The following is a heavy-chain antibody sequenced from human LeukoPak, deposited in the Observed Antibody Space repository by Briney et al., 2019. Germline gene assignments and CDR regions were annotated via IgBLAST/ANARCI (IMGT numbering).Heavy chain of an antibody. CDR3: ARDPWGYDSSGYGLPLDY. CDR2: ISSSGSTI. V-gene: IGHV3-11*04. D-gene: IGHD3-22*01. Sequence: GGSLRLSRAASGFTFSDYYMSWIRQAPGKGLEWVSYISSSGSTIYYADSVKGRFTISRDSAKNSLYLQMNSLRAEDTAVYYCARDPWGYDSSGYGLPLDYWGQGTLVTVSS. J-gene: IGHJ4*02. CDR1: GFTFSDYY.